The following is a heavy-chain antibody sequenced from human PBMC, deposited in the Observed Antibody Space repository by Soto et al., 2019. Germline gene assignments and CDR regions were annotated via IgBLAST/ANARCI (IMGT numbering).Heavy chain of an antibody. J-gene: IGHJ4*02. V-gene: IGHV4-34*01. D-gene: IGHD3-9*01. Sequence: PSETLSLTCAVYGGSFSGYYWSWIRQPPGKGLEWIGEINHSGSTNYNPSLKSRVTISVDTSKNQFSLKLSSVTAADTAVYYCARGPLRYFDWPLDYWGQGTLVTVSS. CDR3: ARGPLRYFDWPLDY. CDR2: INHSGST. CDR1: GGSFSGYY.